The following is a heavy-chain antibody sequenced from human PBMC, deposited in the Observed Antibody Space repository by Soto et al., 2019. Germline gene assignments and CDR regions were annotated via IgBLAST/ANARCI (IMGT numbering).Heavy chain of an antibody. CDR1: GFTFSNYG. CDR2: ISYDGSNK. V-gene: IGHV3-30*18. D-gene: IGHD5-18*01. J-gene: IGHJ4*02. Sequence: SLRLSCAASGFTFSNYGMHWVRQAPGKGLEWVAVISYDGSNKYYADSVKGRFTISRDNSKNTLYLQMNSLRAEDTAVYYCAKEVGYSYGSFDYWGQGTLVTVSS. CDR3: AKEVGYSYGSFDY.